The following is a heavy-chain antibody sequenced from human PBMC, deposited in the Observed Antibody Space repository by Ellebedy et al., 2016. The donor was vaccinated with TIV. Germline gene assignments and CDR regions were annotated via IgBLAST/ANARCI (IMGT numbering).Heavy chain of an antibody. CDR1: GIIVSDYF. CDR3: ARDPGGGGDFGDNWLDP. CDR2: LYPDAKT. V-gene: IGHV3-66*01. D-gene: IGHD2-21*01. J-gene: IGHJ5*02. Sequence: GGSLRLSCEASGIIVSDYFMNWVRQAPGKGLEWVSVLYPDAKTNYTDSVNGRFIVSRDSSKNTLYLQMNSLTAEDTAVYYFARDPGGGGDFGDNWLDPWGQGTLVTVSS.